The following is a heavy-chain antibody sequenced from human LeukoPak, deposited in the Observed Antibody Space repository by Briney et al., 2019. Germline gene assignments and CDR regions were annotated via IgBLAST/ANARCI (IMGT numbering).Heavy chain of an antibody. V-gene: IGHV1-69*13. CDR1: GYTFTGYF. CDR3: ARSLSMVRGVIITEAYYYYMDV. CDR2: IIPIFGTA. Sequence: SVKVSCKASGYTFTGYFIHWVRQAPGQGLEWMGGIIPIFGTANYAQKFQGRVTITADESTSIAYMELSSLRSEDTAVYYCARSLSMVRGVIITEAYYYYMDVWGKGTTVTISS. D-gene: IGHD3-10*01. J-gene: IGHJ6*03.